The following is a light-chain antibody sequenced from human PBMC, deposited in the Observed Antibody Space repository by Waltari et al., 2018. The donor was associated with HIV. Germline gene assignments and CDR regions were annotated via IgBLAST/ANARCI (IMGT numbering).Light chain of an antibody. CDR3: ASFTSGRLNV. CDR1: SSDVGAYDY. Sequence: QSALTQPASVSGYPGQSITISCTGTSSDVGAYDYVPWYQQHPGKVPKLLIYDVYNRPSRISNRFSGSKSGNTASLTISGLQAEDEAHYYCASFTSGRLNVFGTGTKVTVL. V-gene: IGLV2-14*03. CDR2: DVY. J-gene: IGLJ1*01.